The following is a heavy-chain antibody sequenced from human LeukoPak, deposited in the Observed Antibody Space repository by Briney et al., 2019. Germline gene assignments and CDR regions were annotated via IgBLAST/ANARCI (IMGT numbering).Heavy chain of an antibody. CDR2: SSYIGTT. V-gene: IGHV4-59*11. CDR3: ARDLVTVTKGFDI. D-gene: IGHD4-17*01. J-gene: IGHJ3*02. Sequence: SEILSLTRAVSGDSFSSHYWTWIRQPPGRGLEWIGYSSYIGTTNYNPSLKSRVTISIDTSKNQFSLKLSTVTNADTAVYYCARDLVTVTKGFDIWGLGTMVSVSS. CDR1: GDSFSSHY.